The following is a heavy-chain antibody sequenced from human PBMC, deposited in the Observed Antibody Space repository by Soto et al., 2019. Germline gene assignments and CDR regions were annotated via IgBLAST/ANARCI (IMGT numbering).Heavy chain of an antibody. J-gene: IGHJ4*02. CDR1: GGSIRTYY. CDR2: MYYGGST. D-gene: IGHD4-17*01. V-gene: IGHV4-59*01. CDR3: ARSTGYGDSYFDY. Sequence: QVQLQESGPGLVKPSETLSLTCTVSGGSIRTYYWNWIRQPPGKGLEWIGYMYYGGSTNYNPSLKSRVTVSGDTSKKDFSLKLTSVTAADTAVYYCARSTGYGDSYFDYWGRGTLVTVSS.